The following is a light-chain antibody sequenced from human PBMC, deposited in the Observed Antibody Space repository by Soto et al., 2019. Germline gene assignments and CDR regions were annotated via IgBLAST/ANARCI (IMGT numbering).Light chain of an antibody. J-gene: IGKJ1*01. V-gene: IGKV1-39*01. CDR2: AAS. CDR3: QQSYSSPPT. CDR1: QSISNH. Sequence: DIQITQSPSSLSASVEDRVIITCRPSQSISNHLSWYQQKPGKAPKLLIFAASSLQSGVPSRFSGSRSGPDFTLTISSLQPEDFATYYCQQSYSSPPTFGQGTKVDIK.